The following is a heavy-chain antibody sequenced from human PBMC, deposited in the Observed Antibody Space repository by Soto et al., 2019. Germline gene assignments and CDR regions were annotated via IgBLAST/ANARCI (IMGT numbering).Heavy chain of an antibody. V-gene: IGHV4-30-4*01. CDR1: GGSISSGDYY. CDR3: ARASYYYDSSGYYKDTYYFDY. J-gene: IGHJ4*02. CDR2: IYYSGST. D-gene: IGHD3-22*01. Sequence: QVQLQESGPGLVKPSQTLSLTCTVSGGSISSGDYYWSWIRQPPGKGLEWIGYIYYSGSTYYNPSLKSRVTISVDTSKNQFSLKLSSVTAADTAVYYCARASYYYDSSGYYKDTYYFDYWGQGTLVTVSS.